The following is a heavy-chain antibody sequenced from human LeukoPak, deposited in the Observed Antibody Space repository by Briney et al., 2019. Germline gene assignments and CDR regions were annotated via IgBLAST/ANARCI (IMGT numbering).Heavy chain of an antibody. J-gene: IGHJ4*02. Sequence: SETLSLTCTVSGGSIRSYYWSWIRQPPGKGLEWIGYIYYSGSTNYNPSLKSRVTISVDTSKNQFSLKLSSVTAADTAVYYCARGPDDFWSGYTLDWGRGTLVTVSS. CDR3: ARGPDDFWSGYTLD. V-gene: IGHV4-59*01. CDR2: IYYSGST. D-gene: IGHD3-3*01. CDR1: GGSIRSYY.